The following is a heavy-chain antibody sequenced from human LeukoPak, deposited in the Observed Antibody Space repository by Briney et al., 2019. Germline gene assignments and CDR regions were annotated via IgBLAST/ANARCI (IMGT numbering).Heavy chain of an antibody. V-gene: IGHV1-2*02. CDR1: GYSFSDFY. Sequence: ASVKVSCKASGYSFSDFYMHWVRQAPGQGLEWMGWINPNSGGTDYAQKFQGRVTMTRDTSISTAYMALSSLRSDDTAVYYCVKDFLVSSSGYSQGLTFDYWGQGTLVTVSS. CDR3: VKDFLVSSSGYSQGLTFDY. D-gene: IGHD3-22*01. CDR2: INPNSGGT. J-gene: IGHJ4*02.